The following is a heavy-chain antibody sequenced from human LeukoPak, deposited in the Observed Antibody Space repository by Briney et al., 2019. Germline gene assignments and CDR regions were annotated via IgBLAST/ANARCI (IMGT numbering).Heavy chain of an antibody. J-gene: IGHJ5*02. V-gene: IGHV3-11*05. CDR3: ARERGLGELHWFDP. CDR1: GFTFSDYY. Sequence: GGSLRLSCAASGFTFSDYYMSWIRQAPGKGLEWVSYISSSSSYTNYADSVKGRFTISRDNAKNSLYLQMNSLRAEDTAVYYCARERGLGELHWFDPWGQGTLVTVSS. D-gene: IGHD1-26*01. CDR2: ISSSSSYT.